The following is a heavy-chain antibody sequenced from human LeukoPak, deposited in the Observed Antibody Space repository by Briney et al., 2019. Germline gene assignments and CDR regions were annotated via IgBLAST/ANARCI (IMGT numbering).Heavy chain of an antibody. V-gene: IGHV4-30-4*08. J-gene: IGHJ6*03. CDR3: ARGHYDFSSGYYTYYYYYYMDV. D-gene: IGHD3-3*01. CDR1: GGSISSGDYY. Sequence: SETLSLTCTVSGGSISSGDYYWSWIRQPPAKGLEWIGYIYYSGSTYYNPSLKSRVTISVDTSKNQFSLKLSSVTAADTAVYYCARGHYDFSSGYYTYYYYYYMDVWGKGTTVTVSS. CDR2: IYYSGST.